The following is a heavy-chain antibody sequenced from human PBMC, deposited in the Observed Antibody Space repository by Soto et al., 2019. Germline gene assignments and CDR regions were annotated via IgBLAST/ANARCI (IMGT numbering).Heavy chain of an antibody. CDR1: GYSFTSYW. Sequence: PGESLKISCKGSGYSFTSYWISWVRQMPGKGLEWMGRIDPSDSYTNYSPSFQGHVTISADKSISTAYLQWSSLKASDTAMYYCATQLAARQHYYYYYGMDVWGQGTTVPVAS. V-gene: IGHV5-10-1*01. D-gene: IGHD6-6*01. J-gene: IGHJ6*02. CDR3: ATQLAARQHYYYYYGMDV. CDR2: IDPSDSYT.